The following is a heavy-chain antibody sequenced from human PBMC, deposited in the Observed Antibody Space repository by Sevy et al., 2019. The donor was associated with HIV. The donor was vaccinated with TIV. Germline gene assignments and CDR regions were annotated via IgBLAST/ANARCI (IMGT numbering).Heavy chain of an antibody. D-gene: IGHD2-21*02. V-gene: IGHV3-23*01. J-gene: IGHJ4*02. CDR2: ITDSGGGT. CDR3: AKDPWDYSGGDCLYHFDS. CDR1: GFTFSNYA. Sequence: GGYLRLSCAASGFTFSNYAMNWVRQVPGKGLEWVSGITDSGGGTLYADSVKGRFAISRDNSKNTLYLQMNSLSAEDTAVYYCAKDPWDYSGGDCLYHFDSWGQGTLVTVSS.